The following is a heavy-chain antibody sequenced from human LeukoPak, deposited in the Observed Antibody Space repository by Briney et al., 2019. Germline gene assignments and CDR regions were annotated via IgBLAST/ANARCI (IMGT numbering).Heavy chain of an antibody. J-gene: IGHJ6*02. CDR1: GFTVSSNY. V-gene: IGHV3-53*01. CDR3: ARDQGITMVRGNYYYGMDV. CDR2: IYSGGST. Sequence: GGSLRLSCAASGFTVSSNYMSWVRQAPGKGLEWVSVIYSGGSTYYADSVKGRFTISRDNSKNTLYLQMNSLRAEDTAVYYCARDQGITMVRGNYYYGMDVWGQGTTVTVSS. D-gene: IGHD3-10*01.